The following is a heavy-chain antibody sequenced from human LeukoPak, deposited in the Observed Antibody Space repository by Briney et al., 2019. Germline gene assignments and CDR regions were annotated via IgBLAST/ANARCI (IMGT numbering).Heavy chain of an antibody. CDR3: ARDGYWNQGVYYYYMDV. D-gene: IGHD1-1*01. CDR2: INPNSGGT. CDR1: GYTFTGYY. Sequence: ASVKVSCKASGYTFTGYYMHWVRQAPGQGLEWMGWINPNSGGTNYAQKFQGRVTMTRDTSISTAYMELSRLRSDDTAVYYCARDGYWNQGVYYYYMDVWGKGTTVTVSS. V-gene: IGHV1-2*02. J-gene: IGHJ6*03.